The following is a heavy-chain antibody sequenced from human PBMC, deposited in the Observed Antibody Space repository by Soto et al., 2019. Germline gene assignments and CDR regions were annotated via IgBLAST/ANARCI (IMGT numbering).Heavy chain of an antibody. CDR3: AGEPAVAGTSPLSVN. CDR2: ISAYNGNT. J-gene: IGHJ4*02. V-gene: IGHV1-18*01. Sequence: ASVKVSCKASGYTFTSYGISWVRQAPGQGLEWMGWISAYNGNTNYAQKLQGRVTMTTDTSTSTAYMELRSLRSDDTALYYFAGEPAVAGTSPLSVNWGQETLVTVSS. CDR1: GYTFTSYG. D-gene: IGHD6-19*01.